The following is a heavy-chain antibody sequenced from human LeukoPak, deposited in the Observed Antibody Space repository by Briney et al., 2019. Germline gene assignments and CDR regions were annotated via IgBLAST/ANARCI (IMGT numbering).Heavy chain of an antibody. J-gene: IGHJ4*02. CDR3: AKSISRLWFGELAGG. CDR2: FNVSRDST. V-gene: IGHV3-23*01. D-gene: IGHD3-10*01. CDR1: GFTFCSYP. Sequence: GGPLRLSCAASGFTFCSYPMSWVPQAPGKGLEWLSAFNVSRDSTYDADSVKGRFTISRDNSKNPLYLQMNSLRAEDTAVYYCAKSISRLWFGELAGGWGEGTLVSVSS.